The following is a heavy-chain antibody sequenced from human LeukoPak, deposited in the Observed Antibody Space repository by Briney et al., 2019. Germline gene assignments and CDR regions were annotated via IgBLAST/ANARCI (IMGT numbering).Heavy chain of an antibody. D-gene: IGHD4-23*01. V-gene: IGHV3-30*18. J-gene: IGHJ4*02. CDR3: AKDLPRGDYGGNYQGGVFDY. CDR2: ISYDGSNK. Sequence: PGGSLRLSCAASGFTFSSYGMHWVRQAPGKGLEWVAVISYDGSNKYYADSVKGRFTISRDNSKNTLYLQMNSLRAEDTAVYYCAKDLPRGDYGGNYQGGVFDYWGQGTLVTVSS. CDR1: GFTFSSYG.